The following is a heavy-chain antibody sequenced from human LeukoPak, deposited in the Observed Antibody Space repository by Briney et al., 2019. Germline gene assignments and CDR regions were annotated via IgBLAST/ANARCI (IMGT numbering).Heavy chain of an antibody. CDR3: ANDRISMVRGVITPGS. CDR1: GFTFSSYA. J-gene: IGHJ5*02. V-gene: IGHV3-23*01. CDR2: ISSSGGSA. Sequence: GGSLRLSCAASGFTFSSYAMSWVRQAPGKGLEWVSYISSSGGSAYYADSVKGRFTISRDNSKNTLYLQMNSLRAEDTAVYYCANDRISMVRGVITPGSWGQGTLVTVSS. D-gene: IGHD3-10*01.